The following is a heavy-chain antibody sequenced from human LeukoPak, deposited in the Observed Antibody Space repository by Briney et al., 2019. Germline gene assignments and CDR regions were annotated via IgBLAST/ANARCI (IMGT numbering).Heavy chain of an antibody. J-gene: IGHJ6*03. CDR3: AKDLGDTMVRGVIISYYYYYMDV. CDR1: GFTFSRYA. V-gene: IGHV3-23*01. D-gene: IGHD3-10*01. Sequence: GGSLRLSCAASGFTFSRYAMSWVRQAPGKGLEWVSAISGRGGRTYYADSVKGRFTISRDNSKNTLYLQMNSLRAEDTAVYYCAKDLGDTMVRGVIISYYYYYMDVWGKGTTVTVSS. CDR2: ISGRGGRT.